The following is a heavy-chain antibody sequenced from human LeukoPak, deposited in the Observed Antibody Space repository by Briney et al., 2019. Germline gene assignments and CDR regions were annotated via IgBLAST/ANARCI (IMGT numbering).Heavy chain of an antibody. J-gene: IGHJ4*02. CDR1: GFTFSSYW. D-gene: IGHD5-18*01. CDR3: ASVGGYSYAHGY. V-gene: IGHV3-74*01. CDR2: INSDGSST. Sequence: QPGGSLRLSCAASGFTFSSYWMHWVRQAPGKGLVWVSRINSDGSSTSYADSVKGRFTISRDNAKNTLYLQMNSLRAEDTAVYYCASVGGYSYAHGYWGQGTLVTVSS.